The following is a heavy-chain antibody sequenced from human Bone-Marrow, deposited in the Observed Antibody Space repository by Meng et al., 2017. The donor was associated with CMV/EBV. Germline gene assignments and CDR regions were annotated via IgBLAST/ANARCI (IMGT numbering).Heavy chain of an antibody. J-gene: IGHJ6*02. D-gene: IGHD4-11*01. V-gene: IGHV3-7*03. CDR1: GFTFSSYW. Sequence: GGSLRLSCAASGFTFSSYWMSWVRQAPGKRLEWVANIKQDGSEKYYVDSVKGRFTISRDNAKNSLYLQMNSLRAEDTAVYYCAKGTTTVTTGHYYYYGMDVWGQGTTVTVSS. CDR3: AKGTTTVTTGHYYYYGMDV. CDR2: IKQDGSEK.